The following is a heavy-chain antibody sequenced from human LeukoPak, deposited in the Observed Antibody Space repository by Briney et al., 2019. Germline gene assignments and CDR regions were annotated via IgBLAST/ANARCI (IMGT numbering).Heavy chain of an antibody. Sequence: KSSETLSLTCTFSGASISTAGYYWTWIRQPPGEGLEWVGYIYYTGAIDYNPSLKSRLTISLDTSKNQFSLKLSSVTAADTAVYYCARDHSYYFGSVTPTLDVWGQGTAVTVSS. D-gene: IGHD3-10*01. J-gene: IGHJ6*02. CDR1: GASISTAGYY. CDR2: IYYTGAI. CDR3: ARDHSYYFGSVTPTLDV. V-gene: IGHV4-31*03.